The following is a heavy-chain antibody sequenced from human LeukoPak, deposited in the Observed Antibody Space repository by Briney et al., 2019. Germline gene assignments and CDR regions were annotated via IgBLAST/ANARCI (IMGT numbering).Heavy chain of an antibody. CDR3: ARLGSSGSYLTWFDP. D-gene: IGHD3-10*01. CDR2: IYYSGST. Sequence: PSQTLSLTCTVSGGSISSGGYYRSWIRQHPGKGLEWIGYIYYSGSTYYNPSLKSRVTISVDTSKNQFSLKLSSVTAADTAVYYCARLGSSGSYLTWFDPWGQGTLVTVSS. CDR1: GGSISSGGYY. J-gene: IGHJ5*02. V-gene: IGHV4-31*03.